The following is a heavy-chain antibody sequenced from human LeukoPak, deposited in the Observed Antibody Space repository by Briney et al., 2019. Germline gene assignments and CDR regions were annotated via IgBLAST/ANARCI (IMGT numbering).Heavy chain of an antibody. J-gene: IGHJ4*02. CDR3: AGLGYYDFWSYYFDY. CDR2: IYYSGST. CDR1: GGSISSSSYY. D-gene: IGHD3-3*01. Sequence: PSETLSLTCTVSGGSISSSSYYWGWIRQPPGKGLEWIGSIYYSGSTYYNPSLKSRVTISVDTSKNQFSLKLSSVTAADTAVYYCAGLGYYDFWSYYFDYWGQGTLVTVSS. V-gene: IGHV4-39*01.